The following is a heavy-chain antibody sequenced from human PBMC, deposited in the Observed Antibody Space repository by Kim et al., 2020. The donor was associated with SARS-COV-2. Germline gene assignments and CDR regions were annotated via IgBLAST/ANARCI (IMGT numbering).Heavy chain of an antibody. J-gene: IGHJ4*02. CDR1: GYIFTNYG. D-gene: IGHD6-19*01. CDR2: ISGYNGKT. Sequence: ASVKVSCKASGYIFTNYGITWVRQVPGQGLEWMGCISGYNGKTNYAQKFQARVTMTTDTSTATGYLDLRSLKSDDTAVYYCARSPGNLYTSGWYNFDYWGQGTLVTVSS. CDR3: ARSPGNLYTSGWYNFDY. V-gene: IGHV1-18*01.